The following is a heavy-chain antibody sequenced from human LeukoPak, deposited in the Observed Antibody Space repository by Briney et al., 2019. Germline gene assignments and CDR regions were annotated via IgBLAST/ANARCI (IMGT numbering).Heavy chain of an antibody. D-gene: IGHD6-19*01. CDR2: INTDGTVT. J-gene: IGHJ4*02. CDR3: ATKQWLAPPPDS. V-gene: IGHV3-74*01. Sequence: GGSLRLSCAASGFTFSKYWMLWVRQAPGKGLESVSRINTDGTVTTYADCVKGRFTVSRDNADNTMFLQMNSVRDEDTAVYYCATKQWLAPPPDSWGQGTPVTVSS. CDR1: GFTFSKYW.